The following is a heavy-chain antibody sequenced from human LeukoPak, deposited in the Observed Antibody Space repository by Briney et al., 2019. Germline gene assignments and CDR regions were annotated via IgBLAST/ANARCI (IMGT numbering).Heavy chain of an antibody. J-gene: IGHJ4*02. Sequence: PSETLSLTCTVSGGSISSYYWSWIRQPPGQGLEWIVYIYYSGSTNYNPSLKSRVTISVDTTKNQFSLKLGSGTAADTAVYYCARASGSYLKVYFDYWGQGTLVTVSS. CDR2: IYYSGST. D-gene: IGHD1-26*01. CDR1: GGSISSYY. V-gene: IGHV4-59*01. CDR3: ARASGSYLKVYFDY.